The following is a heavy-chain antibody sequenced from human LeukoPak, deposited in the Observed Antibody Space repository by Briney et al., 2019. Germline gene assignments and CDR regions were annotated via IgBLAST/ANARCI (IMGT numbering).Heavy chain of an antibody. D-gene: IGHD2-2*03. CDR2: IYHSGST. CDR3: ARVGRSLDNDAFDI. CDR1: GGSISSGGYS. J-gene: IGHJ3*02. V-gene: IGHV4-30-2*01. Sequence: SETLSLTCAVSGGSISSGGYSWSWIRQPPGKGLEWIGYIYHSGSTYYNPSLKSRVTISVDRSKNQFSLKLSSVTAADTAVYYCARVGRSLDNDAFDIWGQGTMVTVSS.